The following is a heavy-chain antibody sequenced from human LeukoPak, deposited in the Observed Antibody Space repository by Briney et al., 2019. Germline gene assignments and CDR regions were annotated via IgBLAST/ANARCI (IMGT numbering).Heavy chain of an antibody. D-gene: IGHD2-8*01. CDR1: GFTVSSNY. CDR3: ARASNGGYRY. J-gene: IGHJ4*02. CDR2: IYIGGST. V-gene: IGHV3-66*01. Sequence: GGSLRLSCAASGFTVSSNYMSSVRQAPGKGLEWVSVIYIGGSTYYADSVKGRFTISRDNSKDTLYLQMNSLRAEDTAVYYCARASNGGYRYWGQGTLVTVSS.